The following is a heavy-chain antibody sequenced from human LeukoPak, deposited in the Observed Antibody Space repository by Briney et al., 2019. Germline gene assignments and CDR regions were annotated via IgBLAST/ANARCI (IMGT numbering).Heavy chain of an antibody. V-gene: IGHV3-74*01. CDR3: ARTVTSAGTV. D-gene: IGHD6-13*01. CDR2: INPDGSFT. J-gene: IGHJ4*02. Sequence: PGGSLRLSCAASGFTFSSSWMHWVRQAPGKGLVWVSRINPDGSFTTYADSVKGRFTISRDNAKSTLFLQMNSLRAEDTAVYYCARTVTSAGTVWGQGSLVSVSS. CDR1: GFTFSSSW.